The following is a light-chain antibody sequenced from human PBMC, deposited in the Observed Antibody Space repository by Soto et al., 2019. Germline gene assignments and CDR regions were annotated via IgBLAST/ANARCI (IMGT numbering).Light chain of an antibody. J-gene: IGKJ1*01. Sequence: AIQLTQSPSSLSASVGDRVTITCRASQGISSALAWYQQKPGKAPKLLIYDASSLESGVPSRFSGSGSGTDFTLTISSLQPEDSATYYCQQHNSSPWAFGQGTKVDIK. CDR2: DAS. CDR1: QGISSA. V-gene: IGKV1-13*02. CDR3: QQHNSSPWA.